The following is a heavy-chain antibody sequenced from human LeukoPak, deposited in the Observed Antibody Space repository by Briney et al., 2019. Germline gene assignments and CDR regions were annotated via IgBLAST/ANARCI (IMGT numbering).Heavy chain of an antibody. Sequence: ASVKVSCKVSGYTLTELSMHWVRQAPGKGLEWMGGFDPEDGETIYAQKFQGRVTMTEDTSTDTAYMELSSLRSEDTAVYYCATDLPRYCSSTSCYPSFNYWGQGTLVTVSS. CDR2: FDPEDGET. CDR3: ATDLPRYCSSTSCYPSFNY. D-gene: IGHD2-2*01. J-gene: IGHJ4*02. V-gene: IGHV1-24*01. CDR1: GYTLTELS.